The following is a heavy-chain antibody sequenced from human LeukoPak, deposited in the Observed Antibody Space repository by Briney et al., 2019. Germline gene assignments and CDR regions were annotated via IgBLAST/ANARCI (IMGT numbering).Heavy chain of an antibody. J-gene: IGHJ4*02. V-gene: IGHV4-61*02. D-gene: IGHD5-24*01. CDR1: GGSISSGSYY. Sequence: SETLSLTCTVSGGSISSGSYYWSWIRQPAGKGLEWIGRIYTSGSTNYNPSLKSRVTISVDTSKNQFSLKLSSVTAADTAVCYCARARVATFDYWGQGTLVTVSS. CDR3: ARARVATFDY. CDR2: IYTSGST.